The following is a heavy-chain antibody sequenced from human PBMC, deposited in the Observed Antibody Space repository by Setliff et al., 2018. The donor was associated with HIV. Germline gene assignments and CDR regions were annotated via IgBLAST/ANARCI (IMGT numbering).Heavy chain of an antibody. D-gene: IGHD4-17*01. Sequence: GASVKVSCKASGGTLSSSAISWVRQAPGQGFEWMGGILPLVDKTNYPQKFQGRVTLTVEKSTSTAYMELRSLRSDDTAVYYCARQFNDYGDYLERNFDYWGQGTLVTVSS. CDR3: ARQFNDYGDYLERNFDY. CDR1: GGTLSSSA. CDR2: ILPLVDKT. J-gene: IGHJ4*02. V-gene: IGHV1-69*10.